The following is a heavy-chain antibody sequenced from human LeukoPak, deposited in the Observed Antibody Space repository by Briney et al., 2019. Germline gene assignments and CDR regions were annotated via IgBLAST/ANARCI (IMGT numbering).Heavy chain of an antibody. D-gene: IGHD1-26*01. CDR3: ARGIGGSYYVGYYFDY. CDR1: GYTFTSYY. J-gene: IGHJ4*02. CDR2: IGPSGGSR. Sequence: ASVSVSCKASGYTFTSYYMHWVRQAPRQGREWMGIIGPSGGSRSYAQKLQGRVTMTRDTSTSTVYMELSSRRSEDTAVDYCARGIGGSYYVGYYFDYWGQGTLVTVSS. V-gene: IGHV1-46*01.